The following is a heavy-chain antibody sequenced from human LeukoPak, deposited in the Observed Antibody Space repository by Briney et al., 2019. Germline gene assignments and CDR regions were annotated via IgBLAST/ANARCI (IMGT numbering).Heavy chain of an antibody. Sequence: GGSLRLSCAVSGFTFSSYGMHWVRQAPGKGLEWVAVISYDGSNKYYADSVKGRFTISRDNSKNTLYLQMNSLRAEDTAVYYCAKVYSSGSDYWGQGTLVTVSS. CDR3: AKVYSSGSDY. J-gene: IGHJ4*02. CDR1: GFTFSSYG. V-gene: IGHV3-30*18. D-gene: IGHD6-19*01. CDR2: ISYDGSNK.